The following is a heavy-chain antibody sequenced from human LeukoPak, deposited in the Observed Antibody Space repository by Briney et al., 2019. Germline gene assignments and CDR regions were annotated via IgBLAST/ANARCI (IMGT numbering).Heavy chain of an antibody. D-gene: IGHD1-26*01. Sequence: SETLSLTCTVSSDSISSDSISSYYWSWIRQPPGKGLEWIGFIYYSGSTNYNPSLRSRVTISVDTSKNQSSLKLSSVTAADTAVYYCARQGKGRVEGAFDIWGQGTMVTVSS. CDR1: SDSISSDSISSYY. V-gene: IGHV4-61*01. CDR3: ARQGKGRVEGAFDI. CDR2: IYYSGST. J-gene: IGHJ3*02.